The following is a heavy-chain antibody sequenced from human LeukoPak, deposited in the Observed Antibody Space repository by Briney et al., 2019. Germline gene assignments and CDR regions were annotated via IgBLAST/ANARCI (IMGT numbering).Heavy chain of an antibody. J-gene: IGHJ4*02. Sequence: ASVKVSCKASGYTFTHYFAHWVRQAPGQGLQWMGWINPNTGATSYPQKFQGRVTITRDTSISTAYMELRSLRSDDTAIDYCVRDGGSGSPYDFWGQGTLVTVSS. D-gene: IGHD3-10*01. CDR2: INPNTGAT. CDR3: VRDGGSGSPYDF. V-gene: IGHV1-2*02. CDR1: GYTFTHYF.